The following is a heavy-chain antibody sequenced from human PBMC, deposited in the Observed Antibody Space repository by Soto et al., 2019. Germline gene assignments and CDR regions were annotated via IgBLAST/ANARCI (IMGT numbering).Heavy chain of an antibody. CDR2: ISAYNGST. CDR1: GYTFTSYG. V-gene: IGHV1-18*04. D-gene: IGHD5-18*01. CDR3: ARDEDAAMPHFFDY. Sequence: ASVKVSCKASGYTFTSYGISWVRQAPGQGLEWMGWISAYNGSTNYAQKLQGRVTMTTDTSTSTAYMELRSLRSDDTAVYYCARDEDAAMPHFFDYWGQGTPVTVSS. J-gene: IGHJ4*02.